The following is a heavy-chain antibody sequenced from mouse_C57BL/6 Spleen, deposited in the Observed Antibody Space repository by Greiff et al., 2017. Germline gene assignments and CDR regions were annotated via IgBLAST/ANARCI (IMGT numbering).Heavy chain of an antibody. CDR1: GFTFSSYA. J-gene: IGHJ1*03. CDR3: TRDPGYYGSSFYWYFDV. Sequence: EVKLMESGEGLVKPGGSLKLSCAASGFTFSSYAMSWVRQTPEKRLEWVAYISSGGDYIYYADTVKGRFTISRDNARNTLYLQMSSLKSEDTAMYYCTRDPGYYGSSFYWYFDVWGTGTTVTVSS. V-gene: IGHV5-9-1*02. CDR2: ISSGGDYI. D-gene: IGHD1-1*01.